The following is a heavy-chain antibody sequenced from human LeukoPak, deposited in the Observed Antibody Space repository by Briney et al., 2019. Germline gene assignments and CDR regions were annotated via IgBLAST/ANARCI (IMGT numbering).Heavy chain of an antibody. Sequence: GGSPRLSCAASGFSLSTYAMTWVRRAPGKGLEWVSGISGSGGSPYYADSVKGRFTISGDTSKNTLYLQMNGLRAEDTAVYYCAKAVYDSSGSFDFWGQGTLVTVSS. V-gene: IGHV3-23*01. D-gene: IGHD3-22*01. CDR3: AKAVYDSSGSFDF. J-gene: IGHJ4*02. CDR1: GFSLSTYA. CDR2: ISGSGGSP.